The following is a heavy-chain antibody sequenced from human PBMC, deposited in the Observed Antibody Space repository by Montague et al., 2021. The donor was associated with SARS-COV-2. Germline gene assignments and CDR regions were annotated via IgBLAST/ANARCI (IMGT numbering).Heavy chain of an antibody. CDR2: IYFSGST. CDR1: GDSMTDSY. J-gene: IGHJ1*01. V-gene: IGHV4-59*08. CDR3: TRLSLGWNTD. D-gene: IGHD1-1*01. Sequence: SETLSLICTVSGDSMTDSYWSWIRQPPGKGLEYIGYIYFSGSTNYNPSLKSRLTISVDTSKNRFSLKLSSVTAADTAVYFCTRLSLGWNTDWGQGTLVTVSS.